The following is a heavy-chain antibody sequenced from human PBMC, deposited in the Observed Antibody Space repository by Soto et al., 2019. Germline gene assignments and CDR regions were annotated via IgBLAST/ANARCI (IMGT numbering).Heavy chain of an antibody. J-gene: IGHJ4*02. V-gene: IGHV3-23*01. CDR2: ISGSGGST. CDR3: AKSKRAIGYSSGWYGFDY. CDR1: GFTFSSYA. D-gene: IGHD6-19*01. Sequence: GGSLRLSCAASGFTFSSYAMSWVRQAPGKGLEWVSAISGSGGSTYYADSVKGRFTISRDNSKNTLYLQMNSLRAEDTAVYYCAKSKRAIGYSSGWYGFDYWGQGTLVTVSS.